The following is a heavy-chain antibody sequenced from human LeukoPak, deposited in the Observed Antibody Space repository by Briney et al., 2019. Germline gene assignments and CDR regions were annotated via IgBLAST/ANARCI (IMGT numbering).Heavy chain of an antibody. CDR3: ARWGSGSYHFFDY. J-gene: IGHJ4*02. CDR2: ISSSSSYI. Sequence: GGSLRLSCAASGFTFSSYGMHWVRQAPGKGLEWVSSISSSSSYIYYADSVKGRFTISRDNAKNSLYLQMNSLRAEDTAVYYCARWGSGSYHFFDYWGQGTLVTVSS. CDR1: GFTFSSYG. D-gene: IGHD1-26*01. V-gene: IGHV3-21*01.